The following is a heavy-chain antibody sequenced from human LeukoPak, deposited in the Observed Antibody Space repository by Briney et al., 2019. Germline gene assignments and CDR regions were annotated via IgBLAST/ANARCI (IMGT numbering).Heavy chain of an antibody. D-gene: IGHD1-7*01. V-gene: IGHV3-23*01. Sequence: GGSLRLSCAASGFTFSSYAMSWVRQAPGKGLEWVSAISGSGGSTYYADSVKGRFTISRDNSKNTLYLQMNSLRAEDTAVYYCARASRTTYYYYYMDVWGKGTTVTVSS. CDR3: ARASRTTYYYYYMDV. CDR2: ISGSGGST. CDR1: GFTFSSYA. J-gene: IGHJ6*03.